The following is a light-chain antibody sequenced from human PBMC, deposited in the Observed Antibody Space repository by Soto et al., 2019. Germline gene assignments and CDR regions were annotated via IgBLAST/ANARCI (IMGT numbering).Light chain of an antibody. V-gene: IGLV2-14*01. Sequence: QSALTQPASVSGSPGQSITISCTGTSSDVGGYNYVSWYQQHPGKAPKLMIYEVSYRPSGVSHRFSGSKSGNTASLTISGVQSEDEADYYCSSYTSSSNLVVFGGGTKLTVL. J-gene: IGLJ2*01. CDR2: EVS. CDR3: SSYTSSSNLVV. CDR1: SSDVGGYNY.